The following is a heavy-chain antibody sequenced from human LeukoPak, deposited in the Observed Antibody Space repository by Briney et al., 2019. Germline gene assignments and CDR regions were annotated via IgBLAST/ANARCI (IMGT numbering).Heavy chain of an antibody. CDR1: GGSISSYY. V-gene: IGHV4-59*12. CDR2: IYYSGST. CDR3: ARDSHGELLAGGFDY. Sequence: SETLSLTCTVSGGSISSYYWSWIRQPPGKGLEWIGYIYYSGSTYYNPSLKSRVTISVDTSKNQFSLKLSSVTAADTAVYYCARDSHGELLAGGFDYWGQGTLVTVSS. D-gene: IGHD1-26*01. J-gene: IGHJ4*02.